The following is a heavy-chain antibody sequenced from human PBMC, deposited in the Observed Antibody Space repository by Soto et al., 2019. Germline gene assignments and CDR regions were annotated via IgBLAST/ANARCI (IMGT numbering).Heavy chain of an antibody. Sequence: EVQLVESGGGLVQPGGSLRLSCAASGFTFSSYDMHWVRQATGKGLEWVSAIGTAGDTYYPGSVKGRFTIPRENAKNSLYLQMSSLRAGDTAVYYCAREIQDGSGGGAFDIWGQGTMVTVSS. CDR3: AREIQDGSGGGAFDI. V-gene: IGHV3-13*01. D-gene: IGHD3-10*01. CDR2: IGTAGDT. J-gene: IGHJ3*02. CDR1: GFTFSSYD.